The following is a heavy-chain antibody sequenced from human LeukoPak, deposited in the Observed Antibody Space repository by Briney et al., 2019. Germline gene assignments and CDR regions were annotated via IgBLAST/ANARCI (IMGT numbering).Heavy chain of an antibody. CDR1: GGSISSYY. V-gene: IGHV4-59*01. D-gene: IGHD2-15*01. CDR3: ARDCSGGSCQIDAFDI. CDR2: IYYSGST. Sequence: SETLSLTCTVSGGSISSYYWSWIRQPPGKGLEWIGYIYYSGSTNYNPSLKSRVTISVDTSKNQFSLKLRSVTAADTAVYYCARDCSGGSCQIDAFDIWGQGTMVTVSS. J-gene: IGHJ3*02.